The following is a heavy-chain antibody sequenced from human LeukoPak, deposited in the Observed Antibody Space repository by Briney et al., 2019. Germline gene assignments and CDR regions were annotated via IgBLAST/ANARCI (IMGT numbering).Heavy chain of an antibody. D-gene: IGHD4-11*01. V-gene: IGHV5-51*01. CDR1: GYNFTISW. Sequence: GESLKISCKGSGYNFTISWIGWVRKMPGKGLEWMGIIYPGDSDTRYNPSFQGQITISADKSISTAYVQWSSLKASDTAMYYCARSHDYSNYVAFWGQGTLVTVSS. J-gene: IGHJ4*01. CDR2: IYPGDSDT. CDR3: ARSHDYSNYVAF.